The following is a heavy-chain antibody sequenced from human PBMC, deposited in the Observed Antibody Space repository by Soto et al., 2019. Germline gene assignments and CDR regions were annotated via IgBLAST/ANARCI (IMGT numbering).Heavy chain of an antibody. CDR2: IIPIFGTA. Sequence: SVKVSCKASGGTFSSYAISWVRQAPGQGLEWMGGIIPIFGTANYAQKFQGRVTITADKSTSTAYMELSSLRSEDTAVYYCARRYYYDSSGYNWFDPWGQGTLVTVSS. CDR3: ARRYYYDSSGYNWFDP. CDR1: GGTFSSYA. J-gene: IGHJ5*02. V-gene: IGHV1-69*06. D-gene: IGHD3-22*01.